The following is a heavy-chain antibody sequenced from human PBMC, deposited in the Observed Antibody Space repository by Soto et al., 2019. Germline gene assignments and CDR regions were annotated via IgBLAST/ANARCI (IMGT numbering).Heavy chain of an antibody. V-gene: IGHV1-2*02. CDR3: VRSAGYSGSYYFDY. J-gene: IGHJ4*02. CDR2: INSNSGAT. Sequence: ASVNVSCKASGYTFTGYYLHWVRQAPGQGLEWMGLINSNSGATKYAQKFQGRVTMTRXRXXXXAXIXLXXXXAGXTAGYXCVRSAGYSGSYYFDYWGQGTPVTVSS. D-gene: IGHD6-13*01. CDR1: GYTFTGYY.